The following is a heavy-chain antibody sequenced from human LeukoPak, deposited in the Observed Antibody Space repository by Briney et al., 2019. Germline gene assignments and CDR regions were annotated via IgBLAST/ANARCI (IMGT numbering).Heavy chain of an antibody. D-gene: IGHD3-22*01. CDR3: ARVPSDYYYDSSGYYSEFDP. CDR1: GGSISIYY. V-gene: IGHV4-59*01. Sequence: SETLSLTCTVSGGSISIYYWSWIRQPPGKGLEWIGYIYYSGSTNYNPSLKSRVTISVDTSKNQFSLKLSSVTAADTAVYYCARVPSDYYYDSSGYYSEFDPWGQGTLVTVSS. CDR2: IYYSGST. J-gene: IGHJ5*02.